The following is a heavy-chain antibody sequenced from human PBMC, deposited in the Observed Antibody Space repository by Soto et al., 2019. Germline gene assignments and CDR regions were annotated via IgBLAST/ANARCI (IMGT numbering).Heavy chain of an antibody. Sequence: GALRLSCAASGFTFSSYSMNWVRQAPGKGLEWVSSISSSSSYIYYADSVKGRFTISRDNAKNSLYLQMNSLRAEDTAVYYCASSRGAASGLDYWGQRTLVTVSS. CDR3: ASSRGAASGLDY. CDR2: ISSSSSYI. CDR1: GFTFSSYS. J-gene: IGHJ4*02. V-gene: IGHV3-21*01. D-gene: IGHD3-10*01.